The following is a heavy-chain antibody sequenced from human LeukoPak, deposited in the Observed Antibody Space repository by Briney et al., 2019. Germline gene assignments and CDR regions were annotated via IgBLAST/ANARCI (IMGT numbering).Heavy chain of an antibody. Sequence: ASVKVSCKTSGYTFTSYDINWVRQAAGQGLEWMGWMNPNSGNTGYAQKFQGRVTVTRDTSISTVYMQLSGLGSEDTAVYYCVRGRFRWELEIRDFDYWGQGTLVTVSP. J-gene: IGHJ4*02. CDR3: VRGRFRWELEIRDFDY. CDR1: GYTFTSYD. CDR2: MNPNSGNT. D-gene: IGHD1-7*01. V-gene: IGHV1-8*01.